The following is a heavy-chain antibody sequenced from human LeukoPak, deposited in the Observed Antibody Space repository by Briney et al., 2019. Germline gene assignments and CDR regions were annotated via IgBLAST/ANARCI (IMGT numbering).Heavy chain of an antibody. V-gene: IGHV4-59*08. CDR3: ARQGYYDPHAFDI. Sequence: KPSETLSLTCTVSGGSISSYYWSWIRQPPGKGLEWIGYIYYSGSTNYNPSLKSRVTISVDTSKNQFSLKLSSVTAADTAVYYCARQGYYDPHAFDIWGQGTMVTVSS. CDR2: IYYSGST. CDR1: GGSISSYY. J-gene: IGHJ3*02. D-gene: IGHD3-22*01.